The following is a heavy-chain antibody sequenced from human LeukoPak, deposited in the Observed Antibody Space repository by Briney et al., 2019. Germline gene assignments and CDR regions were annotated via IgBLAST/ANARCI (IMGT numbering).Heavy chain of an antibody. V-gene: IGHV1-2*02. CDR3: ARDLLPSSRGGSGSTVDY. CDR1: GYTFTGYY. J-gene: IGHJ4*02. D-gene: IGHD3-10*01. Sequence: APVKVSCKASGYTFTGYYMHWVRQAPGQGLEWMGWINPNSGGTNYAQKFQGRVTMTRDTSIGTAYMELSSLRSEDTAVYYCARDLLPSSRGGSGSTVDYWGQGTLVTVSS. CDR2: INPNSGGT.